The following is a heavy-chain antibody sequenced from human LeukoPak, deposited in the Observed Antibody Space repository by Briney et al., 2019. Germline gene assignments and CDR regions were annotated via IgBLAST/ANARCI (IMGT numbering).Heavy chain of an antibody. CDR1: GFTFSSYS. D-gene: IGHD1-26*01. Sequence: GGSLRLSCAASGFTFSSYSMNWVRQAPGKGLEWDSYISSSSSTIYYADSVKGRFTISRDNAKNSLYLQMNSLRAEDTAVYYCARDSGSYPWYFDYWGQGTLVTVSS. CDR2: ISSSSSTI. J-gene: IGHJ4*02. CDR3: ARDSGSYPWYFDY. V-gene: IGHV3-48*04.